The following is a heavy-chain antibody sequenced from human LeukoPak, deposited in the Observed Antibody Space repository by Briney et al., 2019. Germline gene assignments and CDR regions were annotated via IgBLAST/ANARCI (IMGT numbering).Heavy chain of an antibody. Sequence: PSGALSLTFTCSLCSISSGLYYESWLRQPPGKGLEGIGYMYYSRSTYYTPSLQSQVTLSVDPSKNQFSLKLTTVTAADRAVYYCTALKGWGGSFDYWGQGPLVTVSS. CDR2: MYYSRST. V-gene: IGHV4-30-4*01. CDR3: TALKGWGGSFDY. J-gene: IGHJ4*02. CDR1: LCSISSGLYY. D-gene: IGHD3-16*01.